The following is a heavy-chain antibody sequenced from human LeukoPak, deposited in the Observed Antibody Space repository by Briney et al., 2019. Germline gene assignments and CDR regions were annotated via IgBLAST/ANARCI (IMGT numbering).Heavy chain of an antibody. J-gene: IGHJ4*02. V-gene: IGHV1-24*01. D-gene: IGHD6-19*01. CDR1: GYTLTELS. CDR2: FDPEDGET. Sequence: ASVKVSCTVSGYTLTELSMHWVRQAPGKGLEWMGGFDPEDGETIYAQKFQGRVTMTEDTSTDTAYMELSSLRSEDTAVYYCATVGSSGWYSDYWGQGTLVTVSS. CDR3: ATVGSSGWYSDY.